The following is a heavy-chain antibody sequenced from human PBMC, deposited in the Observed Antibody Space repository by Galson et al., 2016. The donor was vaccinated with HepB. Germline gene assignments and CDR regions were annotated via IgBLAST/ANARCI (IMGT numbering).Heavy chain of an antibody. Sequence: TLSLTCTVSGGSISSGGFYWSWIRQHTGKGLEWIGYISHSGSTYYNPSLESRLSISIDTPMNQFSLKLSSVTAADTAVYYCARWGGVVFAMEMAYWGQGTLVTVSS. CDR3: ARWGGVVFAMEMAY. J-gene: IGHJ4*02. CDR1: GGSISSGGFY. V-gene: IGHV4-31*03. CDR2: ISHSGST. D-gene: IGHD2-21*01.